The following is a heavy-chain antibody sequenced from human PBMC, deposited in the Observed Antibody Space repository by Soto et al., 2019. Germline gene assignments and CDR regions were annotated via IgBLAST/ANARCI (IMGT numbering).Heavy chain of an antibody. CDR2: ISGSGGST. CDR1: GFTFSSYA. CDR3: AKDHGGNSNTFDY. D-gene: IGHD2-21*02. V-gene: IGHV3-23*01. J-gene: IGHJ4*02. Sequence: EVQLLESGGGLVQPGGSLRLSCAASGFTFSSYAMSWVRQAPGKGLEWVSAISGSGGSTYYADSVKGRFTISRDNSKNTLYLQMNSMRAEDTAVYYCAKDHGGNSNTFDYWGQGTLVTVSS.